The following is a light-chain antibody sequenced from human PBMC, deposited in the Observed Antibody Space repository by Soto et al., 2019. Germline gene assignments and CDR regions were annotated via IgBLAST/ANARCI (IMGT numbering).Light chain of an antibody. CDR2: EVS. V-gene: IGLV2-14*01. J-gene: IGLJ2*01. CDR3: SAFTTDSTVI. CDR1: NSDIGAYVF. Sequence: QSVLTQPASVSGSPGQSITISCTGTNSDIGAYVFVSWYQQHPGKAPKLIIYEVSKRPSGVSNRFSGSKSGHTASLTISGLQAEDECHYYCSAFTTDSTVIFGGGTK.